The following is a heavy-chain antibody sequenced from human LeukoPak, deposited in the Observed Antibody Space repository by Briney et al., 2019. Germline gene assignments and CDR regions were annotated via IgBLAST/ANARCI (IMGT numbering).Heavy chain of an antibody. D-gene: IGHD4-17*01. CDR2: IYYSGST. V-gene: IGHV4-59*08. Sequence: SETLSLTCTVSGGSISSYYWSWIRQPPGKGLEWIGYIYYSGSTNYNPSLKSRVTISVDTSKNQFSLKLSSVTAADTAVYYCARFSGDYGDTVGYWYFDLWGRGTLVTVSS. J-gene: IGHJ2*01. CDR1: GGSISSYY. CDR3: ARFSGDYGDTVGYWYFDL.